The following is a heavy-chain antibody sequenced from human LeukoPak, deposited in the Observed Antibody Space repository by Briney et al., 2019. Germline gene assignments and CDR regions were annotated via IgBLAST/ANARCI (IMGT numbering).Heavy chain of an antibody. CDR1: GGSISSSSYY. D-gene: IGHD2-21*02. CDR2: IYYSGST. J-gene: IGHJ3*02. CDR3: ARDQPYCGGDCSATAFDI. V-gene: IGHV4-39*07. Sequence: PSETLSLTCTVSGGSISSSSYYWGWIRQPPGKGLEWIGSIYYSGSTYYNPSLKSRVTISVDMSKNQFSLKLSSVTAADTALYYCARDQPYCGGDCSATAFDIWGQGTMVTVSS.